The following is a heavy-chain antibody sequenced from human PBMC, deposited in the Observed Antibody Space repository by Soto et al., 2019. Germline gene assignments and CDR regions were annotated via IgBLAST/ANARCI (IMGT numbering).Heavy chain of an antibody. V-gene: IGHV1-2*04. Sequence: ASVKVSCKASGYTFTGYYLHWVRQAPGHGREWMGWINPSSGSTKYAQKFQGWVTMTRDTSISTAYVEMRRLKSDDTATYYCAREAVEGSGSYYSLGYWGQGTPVTVSS. CDR3: AREAVEGSGSYYSLGY. J-gene: IGHJ4*02. CDR2: INPSSGST. CDR1: GYTFTGYY. D-gene: IGHD3-10*01.